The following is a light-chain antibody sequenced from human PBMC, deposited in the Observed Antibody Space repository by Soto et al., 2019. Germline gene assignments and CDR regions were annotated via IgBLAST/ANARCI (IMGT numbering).Light chain of an antibody. Sequence: DMQLTQSPSSLSASVGDRVTITCRAGQSISSYLNWYQQKPGKAPKLLIYPASSLQSGVPSRFSGTGSGADFTLTISSLQPEDFATYYCQQNFNFPRTFGQRTKVDIK. V-gene: IGKV1-39*01. CDR3: QQNFNFPRT. J-gene: IGKJ1*01. CDR2: PAS. CDR1: QSISSY.